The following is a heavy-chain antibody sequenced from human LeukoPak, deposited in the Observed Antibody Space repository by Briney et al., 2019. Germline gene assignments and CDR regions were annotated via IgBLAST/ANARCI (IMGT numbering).Heavy chain of an antibody. CDR2: IRSKAHSYAT. V-gene: IGHV3-73*01. Sequence: GGSLRLSCAASGFTFSGSAMHWVRQASGKGLEWVGRIRSKAHSYATAYAASVKGRFTISRDDSKNTAYLQMNSLKTEDTAVYYCTRLPLIVTGNEIDYWGQGTLVTVSS. CDR1: GFTFSGSA. D-gene: IGHD6-19*01. J-gene: IGHJ4*02. CDR3: TRLPLIVTGNEIDY.